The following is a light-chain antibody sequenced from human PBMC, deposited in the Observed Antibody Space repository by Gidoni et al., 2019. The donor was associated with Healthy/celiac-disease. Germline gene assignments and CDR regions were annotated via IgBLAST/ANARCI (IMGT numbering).Light chain of an antibody. CDR3: QQYYSTPFT. CDR2: WAS. Sequence: DIVMTQSPDSLAVSLGERATINCKSSQSVLYSSNNKNCLAWYQQKPGQPPKLLIYWASTRESGVPDRFSGSGSGTDFTITSSSLQAEDVAVYYCQQYYSTPFTFGPGTKVDVK. CDR1: QSVLYSSNNKNC. J-gene: IGKJ3*01. V-gene: IGKV4-1*01.